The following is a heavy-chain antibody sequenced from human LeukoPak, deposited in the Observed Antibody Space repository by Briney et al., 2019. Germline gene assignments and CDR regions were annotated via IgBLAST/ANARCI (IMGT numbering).Heavy chain of an antibody. J-gene: IGHJ6*03. CDR2: IYYSGST. CDR3: ARRLEYSSSSKDYYYYYMDV. CDR1: GGSISSGDYY. V-gene: IGHV4-30-4*08. Sequence: TLSLTCTVSGGSISSGDYYWSWIRQPPGKGLEWIGDIYYSGSTYCNPSLKTRVTISVDTSKNQFSLKLGSVTAADTAVYYCARRLEYSSSSKDYYYYYMDVWSKGTTVTVSS. D-gene: IGHD6-6*01.